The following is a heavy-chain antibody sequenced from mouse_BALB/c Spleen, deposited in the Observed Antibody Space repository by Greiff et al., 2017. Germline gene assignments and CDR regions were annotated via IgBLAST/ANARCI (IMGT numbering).Heavy chain of an antibody. CDR1: GYAFSSYW. D-gene: IGHD2-4*01. V-gene: IGHV1-80*01. CDR2: IYPGDGDT. CDR3: ARSDYSYAMDY. Sequence: QVQLQQSGAELVRPGSSVKISCKASGYAFSSYWMNWVKQRPGQGLEWIGQIYPGDGDTNYNGKFKGKATLTADKSSSTAYMQLSSLTSEDSAVYFCARSDYSYAMDYWGQGTSVTVSS. J-gene: IGHJ4*01.